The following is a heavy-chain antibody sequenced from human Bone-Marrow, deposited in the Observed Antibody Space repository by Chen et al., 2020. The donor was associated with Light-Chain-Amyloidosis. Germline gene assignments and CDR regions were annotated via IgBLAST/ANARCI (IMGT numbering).Heavy chain of an antibody. D-gene: IGHD3-9*01. CDR2: ISGSGGSR. J-gene: IGHJ3*02. CDR1: GFAFSSYA. CDR3: AKDISYDDILPGYPADAFDI. V-gene: IGHV3-23*04. Sequence: EVQLAESGGGLLQRGGSLRLSCAASGFAFSSYAMSWVRQAPGKGVGWVSTISGSGGSRYYGDSVKGRLTISRDNSKNALFLQMNSLRAEDTAVYYCAKDISYDDILPGYPADAFDIWGQGTMVTVSS.